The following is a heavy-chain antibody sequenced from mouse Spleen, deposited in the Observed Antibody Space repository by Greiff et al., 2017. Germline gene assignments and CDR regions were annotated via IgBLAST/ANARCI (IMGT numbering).Heavy chain of an antibody. D-gene: IGHD2-13*01. V-gene: IGHV1-19*01. J-gene: IGHJ1*01. CDR2: INPYNGGT. Sequence: EVQLQQSGPVLVKPGASVKMSCKASGYTFTDYYMNWVKQSHGKSLEWIGVINPYNGGTSYNQKFKGKATLTVDKSSSTAYMELNSLTSEDSAVYYCARGGLYYGDYGYFDVWGAGTTVTVSS. CDR3: ARGGLYYGDYGYFDV. CDR1: GYTFTDYY.